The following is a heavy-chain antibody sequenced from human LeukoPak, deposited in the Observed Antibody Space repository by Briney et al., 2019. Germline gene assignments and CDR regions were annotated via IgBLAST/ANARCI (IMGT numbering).Heavy chain of an antibody. CDR2: INQSGST. J-gene: IGHJ4*02. CDR3: ARRGVVPAAIGYFEY. D-gene: IGHD2-2*02. V-gene: IGHV4-34*01. Sequence: SETLSLTCAVYGGSFSGYYWSWIRQPPGKGLEWIGEINQSGSTNYNPSLKSRVTISVDTSKNQISLKLTSVTAADTAVYYCARRGVVPAAIGYFEYWGQGTLVTVSS. CDR1: GGSFSGYY.